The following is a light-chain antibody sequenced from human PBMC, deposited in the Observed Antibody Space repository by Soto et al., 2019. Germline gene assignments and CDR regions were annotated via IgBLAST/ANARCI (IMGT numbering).Light chain of an antibody. J-gene: IGKJ4*01. V-gene: IGKV1-12*01. CDR2: AAS. CDR3: QQGDTFPLT. CDR1: QDISSW. Sequence: DIQMTQSPSSVSASVGDRVTITCRASQDISSWLVWYQQKSGKAPQFLIYAASSLQSGVPSRFSGSGSGTDFTLTISSLQPEDFATYFCQQGDTFPLTFGGGTKVEL.